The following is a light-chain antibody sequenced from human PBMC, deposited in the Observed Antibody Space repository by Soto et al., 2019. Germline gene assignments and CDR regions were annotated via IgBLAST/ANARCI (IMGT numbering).Light chain of an antibody. CDR1: SSDVGGYDY. J-gene: IGLJ3*02. CDR3: SAYTNSITHV. CDR2: GVS. V-gene: IGLV2-14*03. Sequence: QSVLTQPASVSGSPGQSITISCTGTSSDVGGYDYVSWYQQHPGKAPRLMIYGVSNRPSGISNRFSGSKSGNTASLTISGLQAEDEAGYYCSAYTNSITHVFGGGTKVTVL.